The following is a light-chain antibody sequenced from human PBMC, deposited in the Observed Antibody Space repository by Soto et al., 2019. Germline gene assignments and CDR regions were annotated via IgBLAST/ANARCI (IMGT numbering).Light chain of an antibody. J-gene: IGKJ2*01. Sequence: DIQMTQSPSLVSASVGDRVTITCRASQDISTWLAWYQQRPGKAPKLLIYAASTLQSGVPSRFSGSGSGTDFTLTISSLQPEDFATYYCQQANSFPHTFGQGTKLEIK. V-gene: IGKV1-12*01. CDR2: AAS. CDR3: QQANSFPHT. CDR1: QDISTW.